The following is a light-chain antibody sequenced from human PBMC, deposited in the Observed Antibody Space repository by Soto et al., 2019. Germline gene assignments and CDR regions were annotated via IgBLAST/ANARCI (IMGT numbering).Light chain of an antibody. CDR3: QHYNSYSEA. Sequence: IQMTQSPSTLSGSVGDRVTITCRASQTISSWLAWYQQKPGKAPKLLIYKASTLKSGVPSRFSGSGSGTEVTLTFSSLQPDDFATYYCQHYNSYSEAFGQGTKVELK. CDR2: KAS. CDR1: QTISSW. V-gene: IGKV1-5*03. J-gene: IGKJ1*01.